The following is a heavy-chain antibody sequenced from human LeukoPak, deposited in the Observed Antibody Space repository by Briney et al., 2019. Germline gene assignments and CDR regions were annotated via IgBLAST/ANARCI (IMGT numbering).Heavy chain of an antibody. V-gene: IGHV1-18*04. J-gene: IGHJ6*02. D-gene: IGHD3-10*01. Sequence: ASVKVSCKASGYTFTGYYMHWVRQAPGQGLEWMGWISAYNGNTNYAQKLQGRVTMTTDTSTSTAYMELRSLRSDDTAVYYCARDKGWFGELLYYYGMDVWGQGTTVTVSS. CDR3: ARDKGWFGELLYYYGMDV. CDR1: GYTFTGYY. CDR2: ISAYNGNT.